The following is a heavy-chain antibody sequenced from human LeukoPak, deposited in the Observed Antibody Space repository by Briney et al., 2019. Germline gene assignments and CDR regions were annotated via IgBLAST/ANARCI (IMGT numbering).Heavy chain of an antibody. J-gene: IGHJ4*02. CDR2: IKQDGSEK. Sequence: GGSLRLSCAASGFTFSSYWMSWVRQAPGKGLEWVANIKQDGSEKYYVDSVKGRFTISRDNAKNSLYLQMNSLRAEDTAVYYCARDRPNDYADRGAGDYWGQGTLVTVSS. CDR1: GFTFSSYW. CDR3: ARDRPNDYADRGAGDY. V-gene: IGHV3-7*01. D-gene: IGHD4-17*01.